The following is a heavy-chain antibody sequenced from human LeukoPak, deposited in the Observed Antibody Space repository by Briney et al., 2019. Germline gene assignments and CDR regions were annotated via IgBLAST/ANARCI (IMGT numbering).Heavy chain of an antibody. CDR1: GFTFSSYW. V-gene: IGHV3-7*01. D-gene: IGHD1-1*01. CDR3: ARDPVSTGDYMDV. Sequence: GGSLRLSCAASGFTFSSYWMSWVRQAPGKGLEWVANIKQDGSEKYYVDFVKGRFTISRDNAKNSLYLQMNSLRAEDTAVYYCARDPVSTGDYMDVWGKGTTVTVSS. J-gene: IGHJ6*03. CDR2: IKQDGSEK.